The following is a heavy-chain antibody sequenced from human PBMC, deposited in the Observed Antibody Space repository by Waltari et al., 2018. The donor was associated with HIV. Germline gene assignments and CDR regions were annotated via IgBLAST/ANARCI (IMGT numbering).Heavy chain of an antibody. V-gene: IGHV1-3*01. CDR1: GYNFTSYG. D-gene: IGHD2-15*01. Sequence: QVQLVQSGAEVKKPGASVTISCKASGYNFTSYGINWVRQAPGQRLEWMAWVNPDNGNTKYSRILQGRVTVTRDTFTNTAYMALSSLRSGETAIYYCVRGPTCSGGTRYSFFDYWGQGTVVSVSS. J-gene: IGHJ4*02. CDR2: VNPDNGNT. CDR3: VRGPTCSGGTRYSFFDY.